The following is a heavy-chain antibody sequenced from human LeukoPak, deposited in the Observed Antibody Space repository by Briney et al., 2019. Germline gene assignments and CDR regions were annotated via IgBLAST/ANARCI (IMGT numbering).Heavy chain of an antibody. CDR3: AKDRPSGGGSYPASDY. V-gene: IGHV3-23*01. D-gene: IGHD1-26*01. CDR2: ISGSGGGT. Sequence: GGSLRLSCAASGFTFSSYAMSWVRQAPGKGLEWVSAISGSGGGTYYADSVKGRFTISRDNSKNTLYLQMNSLRAEDTAVYYCAKDRPSGGGSYPASDYWGQGTLVTVSS. J-gene: IGHJ4*02. CDR1: GFTFSSYA.